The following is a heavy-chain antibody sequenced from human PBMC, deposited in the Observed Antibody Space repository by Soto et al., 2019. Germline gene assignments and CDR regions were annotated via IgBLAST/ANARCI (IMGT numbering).Heavy chain of an antibody. J-gene: IGHJ6*02. Sequence: PGGSLRLSCAASGFTFSNYAMGWVRQAPGKGLEWVSGISGDGATTYYADPVKGRFTISRDNSKNTLYLQMNSLRGEDTAVYYCARNAGDWILYGVDVWGQGTTVTVSS. V-gene: IGHV3-23*01. CDR3: ARNAGDWILYGVDV. D-gene: IGHD2-21*02. CDR1: GFTFSNYA. CDR2: ISGDGATT.